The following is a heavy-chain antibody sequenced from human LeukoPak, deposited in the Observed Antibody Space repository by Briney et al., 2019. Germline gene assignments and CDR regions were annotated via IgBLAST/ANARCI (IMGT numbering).Heavy chain of an antibody. CDR2: IYYSGST. CDR3: ARDTRYYGMDV. J-gene: IGHJ6*02. V-gene: IGHV4-59*01. CDR1: GGSISSYY. Sequence: PSETLSLTCTVSGGSISSYYWSWIRQPPGKGLEWIGYIYYSGSTNYNPSLKSRVTISVDTSKNQFSLSLSSVTAADSAVYYCARDTRYYGMDVWGQGTTVTVSS.